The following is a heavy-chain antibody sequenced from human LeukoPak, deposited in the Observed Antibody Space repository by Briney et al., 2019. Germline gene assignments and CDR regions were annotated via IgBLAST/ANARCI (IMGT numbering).Heavy chain of an antibody. D-gene: IGHD6-19*01. V-gene: IGHV4-34*01. J-gene: IGHJ4*02. CDR3: ASVTGWGDY. CDR1: GGSFSGYY. CDR2: INHSGST. Sequence: PSETLSLTCAVYGGSFSGYYWSWIRQPPGKGLEWIGEINHSGSTNYNPSLKSRVTISVDTSKNQFSLKLSSVTAADTAVYYCASVTGWGDYWGQGTLVTVSS.